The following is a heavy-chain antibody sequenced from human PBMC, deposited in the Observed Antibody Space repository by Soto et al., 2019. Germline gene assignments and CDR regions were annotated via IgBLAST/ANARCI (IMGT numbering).Heavy chain of an antibody. CDR1: GGSISSGDYY. D-gene: IGHD3-22*01. V-gene: IGHV4-30-4*01. CDR3: ARAGGSGYYYPDAFDI. J-gene: IGHJ3*02. Sequence: KPSETLSLTCTVSGGSISSGDYYWSWIRQPPGKGLEWIGYIYYSGSTYYNPSLKSRVTISVDTSKNQFSLKLSSVTAADTAVYYCARAGGSGYYYPDAFDIWGQGTMVTVSS. CDR2: IYYSGST.